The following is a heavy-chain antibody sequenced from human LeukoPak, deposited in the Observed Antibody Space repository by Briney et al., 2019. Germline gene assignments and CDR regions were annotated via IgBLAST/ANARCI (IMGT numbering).Heavy chain of an antibody. CDR3: ARAHPYYDFWSGYSDY. J-gene: IGHJ4*02. V-gene: IGHV1-2*02. Sequence: GASVKVSCKASGYTFTGYYMHWVRQAPGQGLEWMGWINPNSGGTNYAQKFQGRVTMTRDTSISTAYMELSRLRSDDTAVYYCARAHPYYDFWSGYSDYWGQGTLVTVSS. CDR2: INPNSGGT. D-gene: IGHD3-3*01. CDR1: GYTFTGYY.